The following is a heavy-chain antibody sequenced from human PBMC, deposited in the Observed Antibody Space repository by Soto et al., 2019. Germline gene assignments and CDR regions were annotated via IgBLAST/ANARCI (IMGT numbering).Heavy chain of an antibody. D-gene: IGHD1-26*01. CDR3: ASYSGSYWDGAFDI. V-gene: IGHV3-53*01. CDR1: GFTVSSNY. Sequence: GGSLRLSCAASGFTVSSNYMSWVRQAPGKGLEWVSVIYSGGRTYYADSVKGRFTISRDNSKNTLYLQMNSLRAEDTAVYYCASYSGSYWDGAFDIWGQGTMVTVSS. J-gene: IGHJ3*02. CDR2: IYSGGRT.